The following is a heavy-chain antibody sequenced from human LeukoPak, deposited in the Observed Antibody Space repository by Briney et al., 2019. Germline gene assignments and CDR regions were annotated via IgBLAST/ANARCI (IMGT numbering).Heavy chain of an antibody. CDR1: GVSITNYY. CDR2: VYHSGST. CDR3: ARSRVWSDYWGYFDY. V-gene: IGHV4-59*01. Sequence: SETLSLTCTVSGVSITNYYWSWIRQPPGEGLEWIGYVYHSGSTNYNPSHKSRVTVSVDMAKNQISLKMSSVTAADTAVFYCARSRVWSDYWGYFDYWARESWSPSPQ. D-gene: IGHD3-3*01. J-gene: IGHJ4*02.